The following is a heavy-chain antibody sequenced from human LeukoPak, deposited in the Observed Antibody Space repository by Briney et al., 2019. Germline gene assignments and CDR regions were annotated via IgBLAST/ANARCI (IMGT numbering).Heavy chain of an antibody. CDR3: ARGGTAMDYYYGMDV. D-gene: IGHD5-18*01. CDR2: INPNSSGT. V-gene: IGHV1-2*04. J-gene: IGHJ6*02. CDR1: GYTFTGYY. Sequence: ASVKVSCKASGYTFTGYYMHWVRQAPGQGLEWMGWINPNSSGTNYAQKFQGWVTMTRDTSISTAYMELSRLRSDDTAVYYCARGGTAMDYYYGMDVWGQGTTVTVSS.